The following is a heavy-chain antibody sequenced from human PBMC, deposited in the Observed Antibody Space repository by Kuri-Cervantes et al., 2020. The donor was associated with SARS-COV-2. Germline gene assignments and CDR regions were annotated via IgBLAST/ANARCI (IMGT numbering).Heavy chain of an antibody. Sequence: GSLRLSCTVSGGSISSSSYYWGWIRQPPGKGLEWIGSIYHSGSTYYNPSLKSRVTISVDTSKNQFSLKLSSVTAADTAVYFCVGIWSNYRFDYWGQGTLVTVSS. V-gene: IGHV4-39*01. CDR3: VGIWSNYRFDY. CDR2: IYHSGST. D-gene: IGHD3-3*01. J-gene: IGHJ4*02. CDR1: GGSISSSSYY.